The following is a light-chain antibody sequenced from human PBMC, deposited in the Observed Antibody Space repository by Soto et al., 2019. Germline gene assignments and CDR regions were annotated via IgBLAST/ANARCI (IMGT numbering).Light chain of an antibody. CDR2: GAS. CDR3: QQYGSSPRT. Sequence: IVLTQSPGTLSLAPGERATLSCRASQSVSSSDLAWYQQKPGQAPRLLIYGASSRATGIPDRFSGSGSGTDFTLTISRLEPEEFAVYYCQQYGSSPRTFGQGTKVEI. V-gene: IGKV3-20*01. J-gene: IGKJ1*01. CDR1: QSVSSSD.